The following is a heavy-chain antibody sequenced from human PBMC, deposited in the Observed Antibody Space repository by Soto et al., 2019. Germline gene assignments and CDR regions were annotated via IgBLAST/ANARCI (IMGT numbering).Heavy chain of an antibody. CDR2: ISAYNGNT. J-gene: IGHJ4*02. CDR3: ARGLQAVPEDF. CDR1: GYTFTSYG. V-gene: IGHV1-18*01. Sequence: AAVKVSCKASGYTFTSYGISWGRQAPGQGLEWMGWISAYNGNTNYAQKLKGRVTMTTDTSTSTAYMELRSLRSDDTAVYYCARGLQAVPEDFRGPGTLGTGSS.